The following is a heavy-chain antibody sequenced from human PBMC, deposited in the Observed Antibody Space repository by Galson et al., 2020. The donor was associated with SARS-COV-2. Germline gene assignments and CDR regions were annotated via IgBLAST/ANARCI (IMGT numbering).Heavy chain of an antibody. CDR1: GFIVSNNY. CDR2: IYSGGTI. CDR3: ASGTYCGADCYPGVGDV. D-gene: IGHD2-21*02. V-gene: IGHV3-53*01. Sequence: GESLKISCAASGFIVSNNYMSWVRQAPGKGLEWVSVIYSGGTIYYADSVKGRFTVSRDNSKNTLYLQMDRLRAEDTAVYYCASGTYCGADCYPGVGDVWGQGTTVTGSS. J-gene: IGHJ6*02.